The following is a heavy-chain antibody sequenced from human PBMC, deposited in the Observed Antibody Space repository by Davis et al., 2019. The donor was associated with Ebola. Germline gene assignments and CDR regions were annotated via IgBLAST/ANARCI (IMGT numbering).Heavy chain of an antibody. Sequence: GESLKISCAASGFTFRSYAMSWVRQAPGKGLEWISSLSGSGFTTHYADSVKGWFTISRDNSKNTLYLQMNSLRAEDTAVYYCAKGWQYFDYWGQGTLVTVSS. CDR2: LSGSGFTT. J-gene: IGHJ4*02. CDR3: AKGWQYFDY. CDR1: GFTFRSYA. V-gene: IGHV3-23*01.